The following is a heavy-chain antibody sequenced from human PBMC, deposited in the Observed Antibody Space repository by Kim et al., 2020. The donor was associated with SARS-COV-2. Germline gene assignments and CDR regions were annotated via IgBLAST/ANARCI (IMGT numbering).Heavy chain of an antibody. CDR1: GFTFSSYE. CDR3: ARGDCSSTSCYILVLAYYYYGMDV. V-gene: IGHV3-48*03. J-gene: IGHJ6*02. D-gene: IGHD2-2*02. Sequence: GGSLRLSCAASGFTFSSYEMNWVRQAPGKGLEWVSYISSSGSTIYYADSVKGRFTISRDNAKNSLYLQMNSLRAEDTAVYYCARGDCSSTSCYILVLAYYYYGMDVWGQGATVTVSS. CDR2: ISSSGSTI.